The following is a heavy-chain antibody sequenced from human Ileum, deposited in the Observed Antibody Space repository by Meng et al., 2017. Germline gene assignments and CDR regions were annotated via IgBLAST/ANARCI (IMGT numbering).Heavy chain of an antibody. CDR2: IHHSGRT. CDR1: GGSFNDYY. D-gene: IGHD1-26*01. V-gene: IGHV4-34*01. J-gene: IGHJ4*02. Sequence: QVQLNQWGAGLLKPSETLSLTFAVFGGSFNDYYWSWVRQSPGKGLEWIGQIHHSGRTNYKSSLERRVTISVDTSKSQFSLKLTSVTAADTAMYYCVRGPARETHDFDYWGQGALVTVSS. CDR3: VRGPARETHDFDY.